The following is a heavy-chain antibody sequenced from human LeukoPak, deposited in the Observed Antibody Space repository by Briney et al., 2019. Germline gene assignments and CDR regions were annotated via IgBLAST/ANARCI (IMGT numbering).Heavy chain of an antibody. CDR3: ARDNSDYDYVWGSYRRFDY. V-gene: IGHV4-61*01. Sequence: KPSETLSLTCTVSGVSVSSGSYYWSWIRQPPGKGLEWIGYIYYSGSTNYNPSLKSRVTISVDTSKNQFSLKLSSVTAADTAVYYCARDNSDYDYVWGSYRRFDYWGQGTLVTVSS. J-gene: IGHJ4*02. CDR1: GVSVSSGSYY. D-gene: IGHD3-16*02. CDR2: IYYSGST.